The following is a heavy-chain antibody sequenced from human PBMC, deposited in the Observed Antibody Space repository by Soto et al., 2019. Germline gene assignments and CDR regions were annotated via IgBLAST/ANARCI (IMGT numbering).Heavy chain of an antibody. CDR2: ITSGSTYI. Sequence: EGQLVESGGGLVKPGGSLRLSCAASGFSFSTYSLNWVRQAPGKGLEWVSSITSGSTYIHYADSVKGRFTIYRDNAKNSLYRQMNSLRAEDTAVYYCARDNNFFDSGSGVDYWGQGTLVPVSS. D-gene: IGHD3-10*01. CDR1: GFSFSTYS. CDR3: ARDNNFFDSGSGVDY. V-gene: IGHV3-21*01. J-gene: IGHJ4*02.